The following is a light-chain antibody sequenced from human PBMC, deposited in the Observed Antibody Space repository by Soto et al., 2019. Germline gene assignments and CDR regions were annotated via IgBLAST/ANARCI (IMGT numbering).Light chain of an antibody. J-gene: IGKJ1*01. Sequence: DIQMTQSPSSLSASVGDRVTITCRASQSISSYLNWYQQKPGKAPKPLIYTASSLQSGAPSRFSGSGSGTDFTLTVSSLQPEDFATYFCQQSYSTPWTFGHGTKV. CDR2: TAS. CDR3: QQSYSTPWT. V-gene: IGKV1-39*01. CDR1: QSISSY.